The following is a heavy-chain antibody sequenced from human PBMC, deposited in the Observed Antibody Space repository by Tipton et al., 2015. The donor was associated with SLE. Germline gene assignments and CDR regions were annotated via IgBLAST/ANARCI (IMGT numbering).Heavy chain of an antibody. J-gene: IGHJ4*02. CDR2: IFHSGTT. CDR1: GDSISSSSYY. CDR3: ARHPYIAAAFDY. D-gene: IGHD3-16*01. V-gene: IGHV4-61*05. Sequence: TLSLTCIVSGDSISSSSYYWSWIRQPPGKGLEWIGYIFHSGTTYYNPSLESRVTISVDTSKNQFSLKLRSVTAADTAIYYCARHPYIAAAFDYWGQGTLVTVSS.